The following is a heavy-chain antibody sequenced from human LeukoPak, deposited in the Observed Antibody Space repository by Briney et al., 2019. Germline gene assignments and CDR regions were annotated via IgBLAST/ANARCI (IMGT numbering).Heavy chain of an antibody. Sequence: PGGSLRLSCTASGFTFSSYPMTWVRQAPGKGLEWVSSISGSGSSTYYADSVKGRFTISRDNSKNTLYLQMNSLRAEDTAVYYCAKGLEWPGAFDIWGQGTMVTVSS. CDR3: AKGLEWPGAFDI. CDR2: ISGSGSST. CDR1: GFTFSSYP. J-gene: IGHJ3*02. V-gene: IGHV3-23*01. D-gene: IGHD3-3*01.